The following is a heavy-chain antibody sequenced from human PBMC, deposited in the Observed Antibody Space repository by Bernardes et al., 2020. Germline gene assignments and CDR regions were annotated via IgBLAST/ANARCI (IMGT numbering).Heavy chain of an antibody. D-gene: IGHD3-3*01. CDR1: GGSFSGYY. V-gene: IGHV4-34*01. J-gene: IGHJ6*02. CDR3: ARGVGGDPEGHYDFWSGYRYYYYGMDV. CDR2: INHSGST. Sequence: SETLSLTCAVYGGSFSGYYWSWIRQPPGKGLEWIGEINHSGSTNYNPSLKSRVTISVDTSKNQFSLKLSSVTAADTAVYYCARGVGGDPEGHYDFWSGYRYYYYGMDVWGQGTTVTVSS.